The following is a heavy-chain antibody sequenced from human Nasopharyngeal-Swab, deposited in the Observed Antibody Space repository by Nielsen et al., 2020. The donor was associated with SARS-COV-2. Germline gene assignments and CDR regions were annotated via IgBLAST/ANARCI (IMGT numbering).Heavy chain of an antibody. CDR2: INTNTGNP. CDR1: GYTFTSCA. CDR3: WSSTAARVLY. Sequence: ASVKVSCKASGYTFTSCAMNWVRQAPGQGLEWMGWINTNTGNPTYAQGFTGRFVFSLDTSVSTAYLQISSLKAEDTAVYYCWSSTAARVLYWGQGTLVTVSS. J-gene: IGHJ4*02. D-gene: IGHD6-6*01. V-gene: IGHV7-4-1*02.